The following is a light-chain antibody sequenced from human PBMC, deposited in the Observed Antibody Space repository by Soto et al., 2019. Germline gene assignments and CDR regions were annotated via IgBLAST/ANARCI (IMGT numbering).Light chain of an antibody. CDR1: SSDIGAYNS. CDR3: NSRGGSRPYYV. J-gene: IGLJ1*01. V-gene: IGLV2-14*01. CDR2: EVS. Sequence: QSVLTQPASVSGSPGQSITISCTGTSSDIGAYNSVSWYQQYPGRAPKLMIYEVSNRPSGVSVRFPASKSGNTASLTISGLQAEDEADYYCNSRGGSRPYYVFGTGTKLTVL.